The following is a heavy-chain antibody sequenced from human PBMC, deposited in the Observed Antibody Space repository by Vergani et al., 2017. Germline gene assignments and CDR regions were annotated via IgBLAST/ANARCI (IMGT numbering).Heavy chain of an antibody. J-gene: IGHJ6*02. CDR1: GGTFSSYA. Sequence: QVQLVQSGAEVKKPGSSVKVSCKASGGTFSSYAISWVRQAPGQGLEWMGGIIPIFGTANYAQKFQGRVTITADESTSTAYMELRSLRSQDTSVYYCARAKGGSHSGDYYYGMDVWGQGTTVTVSS. CDR2: IIPIFGTA. CDR3: ARAKGGSHSGDYYYGMDV. V-gene: IGHV1-69*12. D-gene: IGHD1-26*01.